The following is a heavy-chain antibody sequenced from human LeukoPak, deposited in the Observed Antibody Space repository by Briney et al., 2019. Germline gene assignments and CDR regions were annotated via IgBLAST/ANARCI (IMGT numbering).Heavy chain of an antibody. CDR3: ALLGNGYFDY. Sequence: SETLSLTCTVSVCSISSYYWIWMRQPAGKGRECIGRIYTSGSTNYNPSLESRITISENTTKNPFSLTQSPVTAADPAVYYCALLGNGYFDYWGQGNLVTVSS. V-gene: IGHV4-4*07. J-gene: IGHJ4*02. CDR2: IYTSGST. D-gene: IGHD7-27*01. CDR1: VCSISSYY.